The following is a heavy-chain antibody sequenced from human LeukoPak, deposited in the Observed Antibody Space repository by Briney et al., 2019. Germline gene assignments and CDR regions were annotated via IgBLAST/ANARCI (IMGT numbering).Heavy chain of an antibody. CDR1: GGSFSGYY. CDR3: ARSWFGELSDWFDP. V-gene: IGHV4-34*01. CDR2: INHSGST. Sequence: SETLSLTCAVYGGSFSGYYWSWIRQPPGNGLEWIGEINHSGSTNYNPSLKSRVTISVDTSKNQFSLKLSSVTAADTAVYYCARSWFGELSDWFDPWGQGTLVTVSS. J-gene: IGHJ5*02. D-gene: IGHD3-10*01.